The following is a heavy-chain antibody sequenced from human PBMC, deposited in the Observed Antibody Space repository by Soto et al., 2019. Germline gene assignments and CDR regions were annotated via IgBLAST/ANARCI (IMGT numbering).Heavy chain of an antibody. CDR1: GGSISSGGYS. Sequence: SETLSLTCAVSGGSISSGGYSWSWIRQPPGKGLEWIGYIYHSGSTYYNPSLKSRVTISVDRSKNQFSLKLSSVTAADTAVYYCARWPQLKPRFDYWGQGNLVTVSS. J-gene: IGHJ4*02. CDR2: IYHSGST. V-gene: IGHV4-30-2*01. D-gene: IGHD1-1*01. CDR3: ARWPQLKPRFDY.